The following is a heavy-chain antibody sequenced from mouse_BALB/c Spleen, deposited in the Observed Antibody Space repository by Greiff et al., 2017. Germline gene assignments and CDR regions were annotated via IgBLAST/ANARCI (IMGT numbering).Heavy chain of an antibody. D-gene: IGHD1-1*01. V-gene: IGHV5-6-3*01. Sequence: EVMLVESGGGLVQPGGSLKLSCAASGFTFSSYGMSWVRQTPDKRLELVATINSNGGSTYYPDSVKGRFTISRDNAKNTLYLQMSSLKSEDTAMYYCARAFITTVVAPFDDWGQGTTLTVSS. J-gene: IGHJ2*01. CDR1: GFTFSSYG. CDR3: ARAFITTVVAPFDD. CDR2: INSNGGST.